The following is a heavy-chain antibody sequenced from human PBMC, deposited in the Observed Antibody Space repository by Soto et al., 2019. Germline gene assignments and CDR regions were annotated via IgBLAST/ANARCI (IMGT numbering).Heavy chain of an antibody. CDR1: GGSISSGGYY. CDR2: IYYSGST. CDR3: ARLDSSGYYYGYCFDY. J-gene: IGHJ4*02. Sequence: SETLSLTCTVSGGSISSGGYYWSWIRQHPGKGLEWIGYIYYSGSTYYNPSLKSRVTISVDTSKNQFSLKLSSVTAADTAVCYCARLDSSGYYYGYCFDYWGQGTLVTVSS. V-gene: IGHV4-31*03. D-gene: IGHD3-22*01.